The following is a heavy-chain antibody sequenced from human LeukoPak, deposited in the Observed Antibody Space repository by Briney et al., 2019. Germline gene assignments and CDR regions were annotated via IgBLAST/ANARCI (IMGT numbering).Heavy chain of an antibody. CDR3: ARQKREDCSGGSCYSVDAFDI. Sequence: PGGSLRLSCAASGFTVSSNYMSWVRQAPGKGLEWVSVIYSGGSTYYADSVKGRFTISRHNSKNTLYLQMNSLRAEDTAVCYCARQKREDCSGGSCYSVDAFDIWGQGTMVTVSS. V-gene: IGHV3-53*04. CDR2: IYSGGST. D-gene: IGHD2-15*01. J-gene: IGHJ3*02. CDR1: GFTVSSNY.